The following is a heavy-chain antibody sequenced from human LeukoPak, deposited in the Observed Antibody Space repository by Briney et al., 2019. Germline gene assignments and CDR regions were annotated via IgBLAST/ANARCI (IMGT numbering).Heavy chain of an antibody. Sequence: SVKVSCKASGGTFSSYGISWVRQAPGQGLQWMGRIIPMFGTADYAQKFQGRVTITADESTSTAYMELSSLRSEDTAVYYCARGVVVNWFDPWGQGTLVTVSS. V-gene: IGHV1-69*13. CDR3: ARGVVVNWFDP. CDR2: IIPMFGTA. D-gene: IGHD2-2*01. J-gene: IGHJ5*02. CDR1: GGTFSSYG.